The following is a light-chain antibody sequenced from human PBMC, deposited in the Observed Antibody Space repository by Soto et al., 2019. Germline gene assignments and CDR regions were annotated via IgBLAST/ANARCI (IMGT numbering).Light chain of an antibody. CDR3: QQYNSWPPIT. V-gene: IGKV3-20*01. CDR1: LTISNNF. J-gene: IGKJ5*01. CDR2: GAS. Sequence: EIVLTQSPGTLSLSPGEGATVSCRAILTISNNFIAWYQQRAGQAPRLVIYGASTRATGIPDRFSASGSGTDFTLTISRLEPEDFAVYYCQQYNSWPPITFGQGTRLEIK.